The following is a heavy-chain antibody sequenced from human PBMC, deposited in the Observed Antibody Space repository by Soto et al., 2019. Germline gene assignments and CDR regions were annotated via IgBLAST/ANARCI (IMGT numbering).Heavy chain of an antibody. D-gene: IGHD3-3*01. CDR1: GFTFSSYA. Sequence: PGGSLRLSCAASGFTFSSYAMSWVRQAPGKELEWVSAISGSGGSTYYADSVKGRFTISRDNSKNTLYLQNNSLRAEDTAVYYCAKDLLQRFLETNDNWFDPWGQGTLVTGSS. CDR3: AKDLLQRFLETNDNWFDP. CDR2: ISGSGGST. V-gene: IGHV3-23*01. J-gene: IGHJ5*02.